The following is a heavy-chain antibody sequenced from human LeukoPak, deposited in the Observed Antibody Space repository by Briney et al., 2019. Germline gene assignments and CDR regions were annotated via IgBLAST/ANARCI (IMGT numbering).Heavy chain of an antibody. J-gene: IGHJ4*02. Sequence: ASVKVSCKASGYTFTSYYMHWVRQAPGQGLGWMGIINPSGGSTSYAQKFQGRVTMTRDTSTSTVYMELSSLRSEDTAVYYCARDKVWYSSSWYLDYWGQGTLVTVSS. D-gene: IGHD6-13*01. CDR3: ARDKVWYSSSWYLDY. V-gene: IGHV1-46*01. CDR2: INPSGGST. CDR1: GYTFTSYY.